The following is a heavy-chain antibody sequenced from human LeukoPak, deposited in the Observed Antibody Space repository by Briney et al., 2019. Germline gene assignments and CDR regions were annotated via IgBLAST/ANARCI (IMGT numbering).Heavy chain of an antibody. CDR1: GDFITAYY. CDR3: ASRKLGNDY. Sequence: SETLSLTCTVSGDFITAYYWSWIRQPPGKGLEWIGYVYYTGSTEYNPSLRSRVTISLDLSKRQFSLNLTSVTAADTAVYHCASRKLGNDYWGQGTLVTVSS. J-gene: IGHJ4*02. CDR2: VYYTGST. V-gene: IGHV4-59*01. D-gene: IGHD7-27*01.